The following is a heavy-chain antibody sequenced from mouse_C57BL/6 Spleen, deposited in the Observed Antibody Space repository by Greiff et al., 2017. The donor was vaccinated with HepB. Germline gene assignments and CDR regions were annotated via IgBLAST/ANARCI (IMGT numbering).Heavy chain of an antibody. V-gene: IGHV1-64*01. CDR1: GYTFTSYW. D-gene: IGHD1-3*01. CDR3: ARGSLRGVGNYFDY. CDR2: IHPNSGST. Sequence: QVQLQQPGAELVKPGASVKLSCKASGYTFTSYWMHWVKQRPGQGLEWIGMIHPNSGSTNYNEKFKSKATLTVDKSSSTAYMQLSSLTSEDSAVYYCARGSLRGVGNYFDYWGQGTTLTVSS. J-gene: IGHJ2*01.